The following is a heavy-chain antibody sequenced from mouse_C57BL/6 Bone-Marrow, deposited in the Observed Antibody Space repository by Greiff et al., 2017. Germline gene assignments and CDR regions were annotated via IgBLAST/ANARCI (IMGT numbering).Heavy chain of an antibody. J-gene: IGHJ3*01. CDR2: IYPRSGNT. V-gene: IGHV1-81*01. D-gene: IGHD2-3*01. CDR3: ARRGIYDGYSFAY. CDR1: GYTFTSYG. Sequence: VQLQQSGAELARPGASVKLSCKASGYTFTSYGISWVKQRTGQGLEWIGEIYPRSGNTSYNEKFKGKATLTADKSSSTAYMELRSLTSEDSAVYFCARRGIYDGYSFAYWGQGTLVTVSA.